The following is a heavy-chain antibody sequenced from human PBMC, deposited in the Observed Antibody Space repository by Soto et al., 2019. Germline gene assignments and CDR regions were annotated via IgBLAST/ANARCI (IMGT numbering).Heavy chain of an antibody. J-gene: IGHJ4*02. CDR3: ARDRGTVTMAY. CDR1: GFTFSSYS. CDR2: ISSSSSTI. V-gene: IGHV3-48*01. Sequence: GGSLRLSCAASGFTFSSYSMNWVRQAPGKGLEWVSYISSSSSTIYYADSVKGRFTISRDNAKNSLYLQMNSLRAEDTAVYYCARDRGTVTMAYWGQGTLVTVSS. D-gene: IGHD4-17*01.